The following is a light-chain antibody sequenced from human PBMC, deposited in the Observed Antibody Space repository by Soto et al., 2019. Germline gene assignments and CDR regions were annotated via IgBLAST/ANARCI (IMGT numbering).Light chain of an antibody. V-gene: IGLV1-40*01. CDR2: GNS. Sequence: QSVLTQQPSVSGAPGQRVTISCTGSSSNIGAGYEVHWYQQVPGTAPKLLIYGNSNRPSGVPDRFSGSKSGTSASLAITGLQAEDEADYYCQSYDSSLSVVFGGGTKLTVL. CDR3: QSYDSSLSVV. CDR1: SSNIGAGYE. J-gene: IGLJ2*01.